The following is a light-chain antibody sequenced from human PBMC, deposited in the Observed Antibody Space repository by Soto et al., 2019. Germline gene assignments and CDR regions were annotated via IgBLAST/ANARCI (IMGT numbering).Light chain of an antibody. CDR1: QSVSSN. V-gene: IGKV3D-15*01. CDR3: QPYNNWLEYT. J-gene: IGKJ2*01. CDR2: GAS. Sequence: EIVMTQSPATLSVSPGERATLSCRASQSVSSNLAWYQQKPGQAPRLLIYGASTRATGVPARFSGSGSGTEFTLTISSLQYEDVAVYYCQPYNNWLEYTFGQGTKLEIK.